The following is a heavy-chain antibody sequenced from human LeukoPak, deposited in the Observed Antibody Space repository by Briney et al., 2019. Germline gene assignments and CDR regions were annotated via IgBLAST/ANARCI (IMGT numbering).Heavy chain of an antibody. J-gene: IGHJ6*02. CDR2: INTNTGNP. Sequence: ASVKVSCKASGGTFSSYAISWVRQAPGQGLEWMGWINTNTGNPTYAQGFTGRFVFSLDTSVSTAYLQISSLKAEDTAVYYCAIPLSPYCSSTSCSYGMDVWGQGTTVTVSS. CDR3: AIPLSPYCSSTSCSYGMDV. D-gene: IGHD2-2*01. CDR1: GGTFSSYA. V-gene: IGHV7-4-1*02.